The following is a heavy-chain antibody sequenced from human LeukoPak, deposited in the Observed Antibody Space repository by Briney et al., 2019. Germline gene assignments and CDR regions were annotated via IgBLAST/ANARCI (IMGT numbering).Heavy chain of an antibody. Sequence: ASVKVSCKASGYTFTGYYMHWVRQAPGQGLEWMGWINPNSGDTNYAQKFQGRVTMTRDTSISTAYMELSRLRSDDTAVYYCARGDSSSWYEDYYYYMDVWGKGTTVTISS. CDR2: INPNSGDT. D-gene: IGHD6-13*01. J-gene: IGHJ6*03. CDR1: GYTFTGYY. CDR3: ARGDSSSWYEDYYYYMDV. V-gene: IGHV1-2*02.